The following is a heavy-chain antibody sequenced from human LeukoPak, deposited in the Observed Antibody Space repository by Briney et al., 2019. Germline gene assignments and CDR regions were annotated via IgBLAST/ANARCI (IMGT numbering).Heavy chain of an antibody. D-gene: IGHD6-13*01. J-gene: IGHJ4*02. Sequence: ASVKVSCKASGYTFTSYAMNWVRQAPGQGLEWMGWISPNSGDTNYAQKFQGRVTMTRDTSIRTAYMEVTRLRSDDTAVYYCARGHSNSWYYFDYWAQGTLVTVSS. V-gene: IGHV1-2*02. CDR2: ISPNSGDT. CDR1: GYTFTSYA. CDR3: ARGHSNSWYYFDY.